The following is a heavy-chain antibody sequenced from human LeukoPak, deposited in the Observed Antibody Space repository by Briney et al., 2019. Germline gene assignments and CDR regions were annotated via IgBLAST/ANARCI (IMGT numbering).Heavy chain of an antibody. V-gene: IGHV3-74*03. CDR2: INAHASST. CDR1: GFTFSSYW. J-gene: IGHJ3*02. CDR3: TFSSYGDHIGVDAFDM. Sequence: GGPLRLSCAASGFTFSSYWMHWVRQAPGKGPVWVSRINAHASSTKYADSVKGRFTISRDNAKNTVYLQMNSLSAEDTAMYYCTFSSYGDHIGVDAFDMWGQGTMVTVSS. D-gene: IGHD4-17*01.